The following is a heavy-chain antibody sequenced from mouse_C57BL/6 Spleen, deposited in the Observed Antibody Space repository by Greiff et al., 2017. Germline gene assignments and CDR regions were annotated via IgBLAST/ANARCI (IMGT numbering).Heavy chain of an antibody. Sequence: EVQLQQSGPELVKPGDSVKISCKASGYSFSGYFMNWVMQSHGKSLEWIGRINPYNGDTFYNQKFKGKATLTVDKSSSTAHMELRSLTSEDSAVYYCARGNYWYFDVWGTGTTVTVSS. V-gene: IGHV1-20*01. CDR2: INPYNGDT. CDR1: GYSFSGYF. D-gene: IGHD2-1*01. J-gene: IGHJ1*03. CDR3: ARGNYWYFDV.